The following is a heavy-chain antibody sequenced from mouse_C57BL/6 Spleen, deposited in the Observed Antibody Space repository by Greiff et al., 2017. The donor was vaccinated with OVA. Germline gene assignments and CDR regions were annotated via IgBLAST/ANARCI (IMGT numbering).Heavy chain of an antibody. J-gene: IGHJ2*01. V-gene: IGHV1-64*01. Sequence: QVQLQQPGAELVKPGASVKLSCKASGYTFTSYWMHWVKQRPGQGLEWIGMIHPNSGSTNYNEKFKSKATLTVDKSSSTAYMQLSSLTSEDSAVYYGARSYDYGEEGYFDYWGQGTTLTVSS. CDR3: ARSYDYGEEGYFDY. D-gene: IGHD2-4*01. CDR2: IHPNSGST. CDR1: GYTFTSYW.